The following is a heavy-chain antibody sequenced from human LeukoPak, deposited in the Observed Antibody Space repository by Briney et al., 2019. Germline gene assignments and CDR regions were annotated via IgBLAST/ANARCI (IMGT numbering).Heavy chain of an antibody. J-gene: IGHJ6*03. CDR1: GYTFTGYY. V-gene: IGHV1-2*02. Sequence: ASVKVSCKASGYTFTGYYMHWVRQAPGQGLEWMGWINPNSGGTNYAQKFQGRVTMTRDTSISTAYMELSRLRSDDTAVYYCARGYCRGTSCVHDYYYMDVWGKGTTVTISS. CDR3: ARGYCRGTSCVHDYYYMDV. D-gene: IGHD2-2*01. CDR2: INPNSGGT.